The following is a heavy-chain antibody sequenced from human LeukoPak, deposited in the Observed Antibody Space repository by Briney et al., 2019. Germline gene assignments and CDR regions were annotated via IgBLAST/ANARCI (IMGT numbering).Heavy chain of an antibody. V-gene: IGHV4-59*08. CDR1: GGSIGSYY. Sequence: SETLSLTCTVSGGSIGSYYWSWIRQPPGKGLEWIGYIYYSGSTNYNPSLKSRVTISVDTSKNQFSLKLSSVTAADTAVYYCASSVEDAFDIWGQGTMVAVSS. CDR2: IYYSGST. D-gene: IGHD5/OR15-5a*01. J-gene: IGHJ3*02. CDR3: ASSVEDAFDI.